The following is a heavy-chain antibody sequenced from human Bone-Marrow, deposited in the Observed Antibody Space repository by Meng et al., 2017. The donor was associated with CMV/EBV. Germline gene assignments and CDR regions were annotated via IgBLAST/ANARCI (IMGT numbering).Heavy chain of an antibody. CDR1: GGTFSSYA. V-gene: IGHV1-69*10. CDR3: ELSGAAAGRLDY. J-gene: IGHJ4*02. D-gene: IGHD6-13*01. Sequence: SAKVSCKASGGTFSSYAISWVRQAPGQGLEWMGGIIPILGIANYAQKFQGRVTITADKSTSTAYMELSSLRSEDTAVYYCELSGAAAGRLDYWGQGTLVTVSS. CDR2: IIPILGIA.